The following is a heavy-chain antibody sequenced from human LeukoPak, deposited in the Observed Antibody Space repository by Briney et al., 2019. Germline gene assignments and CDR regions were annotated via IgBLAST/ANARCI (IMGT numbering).Heavy chain of an antibody. D-gene: IGHD3-10*01. CDR1: GFTFSSYS. CDR2: ISSSSSYI. CDR3: ARVGEIGDAFDI. Sequence: GGSLRLSCAASGFTFSSYSMNWVRQAPGKGLEWVSSISSSSSYIYYADSVKGRFTISRDNAKNSLYLQMNSLRAEDTAVYCCARVGEIGDAFDIWGQGTMVTVSS. J-gene: IGHJ3*02. V-gene: IGHV3-21*01.